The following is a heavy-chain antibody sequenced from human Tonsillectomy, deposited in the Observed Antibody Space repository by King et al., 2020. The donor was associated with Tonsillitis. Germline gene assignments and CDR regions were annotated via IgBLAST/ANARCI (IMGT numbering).Heavy chain of an antibody. CDR3: ARIPLEYCSSTSCYVEYGMDV. Sequence: VQLVESGGGVVQPGRSLRLSCAASRFSFITYAMHWVRQAPGKGLEWVALISYDGTNKYYADSVKGRFTISRDNSKNTLYLQMNSLRAEATAVYYCARIPLEYCSSTSCYVEYGMDVWGQGTTVTVSS. CDR2: ISYDGTNK. J-gene: IGHJ6*02. D-gene: IGHD2-2*01. V-gene: IGHV3-30*04. CDR1: RFSFITYA.